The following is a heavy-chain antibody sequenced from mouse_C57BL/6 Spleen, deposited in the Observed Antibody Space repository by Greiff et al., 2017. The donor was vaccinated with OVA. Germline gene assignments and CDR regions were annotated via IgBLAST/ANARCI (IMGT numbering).Heavy chain of an antibody. CDR1: GFNIKDDY. V-gene: IGHV14-4*01. D-gene: IGHD2-3*01. Sequence: VQLKQSGAELVRPGASVKLSCTASGFNIKDDYMHWVKQRPEQGLEWIGWIDPENGDTEYASKFQGKATITADKSSNPAYLQLSSLTAEDAAVYYCTTGDYYDGHDYWGQGTTLTVSS. CDR2: IDPENGDT. J-gene: IGHJ2*01. CDR3: TTGDYYDGHDY.